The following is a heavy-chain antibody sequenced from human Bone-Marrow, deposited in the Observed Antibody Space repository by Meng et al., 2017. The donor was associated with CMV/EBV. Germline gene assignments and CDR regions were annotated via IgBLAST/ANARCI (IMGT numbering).Heavy chain of an antibody. D-gene: IGHD2-2*01. CDR3: ARDRADIVVVPPSYYYGMDV. J-gene: IGHJ6*02. Sequence: GGSLRLSCTVSGFIFSTYEMNWVRLAPGKGLEWVSYISGGGTTIHYADSVKGRFTISRDNAKNSLYLQMNSLRVEDTAIYYCARDRADIVVVPPSYYYGMDVWGQGTTVTVSS. V-gene: IGHV3-48*03. CDR2: ISGGGTTI. CDR1: GFIFSTYE.